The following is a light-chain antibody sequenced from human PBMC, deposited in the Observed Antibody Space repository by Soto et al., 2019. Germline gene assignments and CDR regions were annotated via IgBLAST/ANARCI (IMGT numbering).Light chain of an antibody. CDR1: QSISSS. CDR2: AAS. J-gene: IGKJ4*02. V-gene: IGKV1-39*01. CDR3: QQNYSSPLT. Sequence: DIQMTQSPSSLSASVGDRVTITCRASQSISSSLTWYQQKPGKAPKLLIYAASTMPTGIPSRFSGSGSGTDFTLTISSLQSEDFAIYYCQQNYSSPLTFGRGTKVDI.